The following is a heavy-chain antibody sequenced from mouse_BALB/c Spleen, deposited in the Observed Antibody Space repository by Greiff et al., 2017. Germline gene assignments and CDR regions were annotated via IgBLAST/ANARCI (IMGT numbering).Heavy chain of an antibody. Sequence: EVKLQESGPGLVKPSQSLSLTCSVTGYSITSGYYWNWIRQFPGNKLEWMGYISYDGSNNYNPSLKNRISSTRDTSKNQFFLKLNSVTTEDTATYYCARGRYDGGGYAMDYWGQGTSVTVSS. D-gene: IGHD2-14*01. V-gene: IGHV3-6*02. CDR3: ARGRYDGGGYAMDY. J-gene: IGHJ4*01. CDR1: GYSITSGYY. CDR2: ISYDGSN.